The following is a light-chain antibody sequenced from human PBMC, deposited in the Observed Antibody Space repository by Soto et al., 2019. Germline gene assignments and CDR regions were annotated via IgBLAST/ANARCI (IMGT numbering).Light chain of an antibody. CDR1: SSDVGTYNR. Sequence: QSALTQPPSVSGYAGQSDTISCNGTSSDVGTYNRVSWYQQPPGTAPKLMIYEVKIRPSGVPDRFSGSKSGNTASLTISGLKAEDEADYDCTSYTSRDTVVFGGGTKLTVL. V-gene: IGLV2-18*02. CDR3: TSYTSRDTVV. J-gene: IGLJ2*01. CDR2: EVK.